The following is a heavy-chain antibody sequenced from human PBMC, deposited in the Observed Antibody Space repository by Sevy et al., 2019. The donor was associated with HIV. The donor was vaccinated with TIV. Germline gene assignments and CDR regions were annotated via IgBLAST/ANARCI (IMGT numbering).Heavy chain of an antibody. V-gene: IGHV1-18*01. J-gene: IGHJ4*02. D-gene: IGHD3-22*01. CDR3: AREGTLVTMII. Sequence: ASVKVSCKASGYTFTNHGISWVRQAPGQGLEWMGWINPHNGNTKYAQKLQGRVTMTTDTSTNTVYMEVRSLRSDDTAVYYCAREGTLVTMIIWGQGTLVTVSS. CDR2: INPHNGNT. CDR1: GYTFTNHG.